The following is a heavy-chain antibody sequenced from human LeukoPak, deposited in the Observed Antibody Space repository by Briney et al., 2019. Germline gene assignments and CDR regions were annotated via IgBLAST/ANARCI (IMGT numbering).Heavy chain of an antibody. Sequence: PSETLSLTCTVSGGSISSDYWSWIRQPPGKGLEWIGYIYYSGSTDYNPSLKSRVTISVDTSKNQFSLKLSSVTAADTAVYYCARGSRELYYFDYWGQGTLVTVSS. D-gene: IGHD1-7*01. V-gene: IGHV4-59*01. CDR2: IYYSGST. J-gene: IGHJ4*02. CDR1: GGSISSDY. CDR3: ARGSRELYYFDY.